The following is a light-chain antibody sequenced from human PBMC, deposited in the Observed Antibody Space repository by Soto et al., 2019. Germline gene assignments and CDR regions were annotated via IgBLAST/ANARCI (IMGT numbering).Light chain of an antibody. CDR1: QGISSY. V-gene: IGKV1-8*01. CDR2: AAS. Sequence: AIRMTQSPSSFSASTGDRVTITCRASQGISSYLAWYQQKPGKAPKLLIYAASTLQSGGPSRFSGSGSGTDFTLTISCLQSEDCATYYCQQYYSYPRTFGQGTKVDIK. J-gene: IGKJ1*01. CDR3: QQYYSYPRT.